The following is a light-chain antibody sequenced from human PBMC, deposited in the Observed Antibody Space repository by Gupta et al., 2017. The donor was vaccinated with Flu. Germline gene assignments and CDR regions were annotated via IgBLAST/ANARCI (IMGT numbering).Light chain of an antibody. Sequence: ATISCTGSNSNIGAGDDVHWYQQRPGTAPKLLIYGNSNRPSGVPDRFSGSKSGTSASLAITGLQAEDEADYYCQSYDSSLSVVVFGGGTKLTVL. J-gene: IGLJ2*01. CDR2: GNS. V-gene: IGLV1-40*01. CDR3: QSYDSSLSVVV. CDR1: NSNIGAGDD.